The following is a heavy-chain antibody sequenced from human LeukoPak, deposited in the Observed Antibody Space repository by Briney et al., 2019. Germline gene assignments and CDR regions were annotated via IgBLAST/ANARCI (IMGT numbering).Heavy chain of an antibody. CDR3: ARDRCSSTSCYPPDAFEI. J-gene: IGHJ3*02. CDR1: GYTFTGYY. V-gene: IGHV1-2*02. CDR2: INPNSGGT. D-gene: IGHD2-2*01. Sequence: ASVKVSCKASGYTFTGYYMHWVRQAPGQGLEWMGWINPNSGGTNYAQKFQGRVTMTRDTSISTAYMELSRLRSDDTAVYYCARDRCSSTSCYPPDAFEIWGQGTMVTVSS.